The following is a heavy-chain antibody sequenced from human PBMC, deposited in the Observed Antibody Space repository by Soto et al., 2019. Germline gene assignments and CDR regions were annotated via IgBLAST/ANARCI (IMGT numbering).Heavy chain of an antibody. J-gene: IGHJ4*02. V-gene: IGHV1-69*13. CDR2: IIPIFNST. CDR3: AREGRGKKAGYNGLVSLGY. CDR1: GSRFSNYV. D-gene: IGHD2-2*02. Sequence: SVKVSCKVSGSRFSNYVISWVRQAPGHGLEWLGRIIPIFNSTKYAQSFQGRVTITADESTSTASLELSSLRSDDTAVYYCAREGRGKKAGYNGLVSLGYWGQGTLVTVSS.